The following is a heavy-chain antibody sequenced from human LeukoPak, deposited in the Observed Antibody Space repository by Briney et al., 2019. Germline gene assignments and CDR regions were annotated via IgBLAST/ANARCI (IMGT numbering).Heavy chain of an antibody. J-gene: IGHJ6*03. CDR1: GFTFSDYG. Sequence: QPGGSLRLSCAASGFTFSDYGMHWVRQAPGKGLEWMAFIRFDGSEKYYPDSVRGRFTFSRDNAKNSLYLQMNSLRAEDTAVYYCARAPGGLRYFDWLTNYYYMDVWGKGTTVTISS. CDR3: ARAPGGLRYFDWLTNYYYMDV. V-gene: IGHV3-30*02. CDR2: IRFDGSEK. D-gene: IGHD3-9*01.